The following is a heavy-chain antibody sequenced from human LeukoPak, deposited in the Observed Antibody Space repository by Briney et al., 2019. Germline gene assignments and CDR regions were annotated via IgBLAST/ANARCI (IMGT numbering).Heavy chain of an antibody. CDR1: GGSISGYY. V-gene: IGHV4-4*07. Sequence: PSETLSLTCTVSGGSISGYYWSWIRQPAGMGLEWIGRISTSGSTHYSPSLKSRVTMSVDTSRNQFSLNLSSVAAADSALYFCARGTLLNYFDYWGQGAPVTVSS. CDR2: ISTSGST. D-gene: IGHD3/OR15-3a*01. CDR3: ARGTLLNYFDY. J-gene: IGHJ4*02.